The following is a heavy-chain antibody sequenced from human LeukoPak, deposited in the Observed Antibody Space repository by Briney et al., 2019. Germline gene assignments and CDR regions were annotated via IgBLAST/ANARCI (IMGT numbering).Heavy chain of an antibody. CDR3: AREKTSTTGTTGGFDY. CDR1: GGSISSSSYY. Sequence: PSETLSLTCTVSGGSISSSSYYWSWIRQPPGKGLEWIGYIYYSGSTNYNPSLKSRVTISVDTSKNQFSLKLSSVTAADTAVYYCAREKTSTTGTTGGFDYWGQGTLVTVSS. J-gene: IGHJ4*02. V-gene: IGHV4-61*01. CDR2: IYYSGST. D-gene: IGHD1-1*01.